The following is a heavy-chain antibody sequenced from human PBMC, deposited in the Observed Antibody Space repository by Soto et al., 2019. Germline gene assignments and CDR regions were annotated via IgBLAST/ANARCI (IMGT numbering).Heavy chain of an antibody. Sequence: QVVLLQSGADVKEPGSSVNISCKTFGDVFSTDTINWVRQAPGQGLLWMGSIIPFLNLSNIEPTFMDRLSITADGSTVKAYLNLRDLTRDDTAVYFCATLGAKKNHWGHGTRITVSS. CDR2: IIPFLNLS. V-gene: IGHV1-69*09. J-gene: IGHJ5*02. CDR1: GDVFSTDT. CDR3: ATLGAKKNH. D-gene: IGHD3-3*02.